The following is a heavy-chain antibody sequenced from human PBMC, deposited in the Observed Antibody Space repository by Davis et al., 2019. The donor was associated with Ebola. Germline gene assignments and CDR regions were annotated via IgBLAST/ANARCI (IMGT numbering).Heavy chain of an antibody. V-gene: IGHV3-23*01. Sequence: PGGSLRLSCGASGFPFSAYFMDWVRLTPGKGLEWVSTFGTGGDTYYADSVKGRFAISRDNSRGTLYLQMNSLRVEDSAIYYCVKDSSNIWFDIWGQGTLVTVSS. D-gene: IGHD2/OR15-2a*01. J-gene: IGHJ3*02. CDR1: GFPFSAYF. CDR2: FGTGGDT. CDR3: VKDSSNIWFDI.